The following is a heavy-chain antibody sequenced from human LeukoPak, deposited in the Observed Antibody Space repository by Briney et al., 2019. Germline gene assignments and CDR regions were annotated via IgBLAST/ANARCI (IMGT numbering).Heavy chain of an antibody. J-gene: IGHJ4*02. Sequence: PGGSLRLSCAPSGFTFSSHWMHWVRQAPGKGLVWVSRINSDGSSTSYADSVKGRFTISRDNAKNTLYLQMNSLRAGDTAVYYCSRDQYDSGVGGDWGQGTLVTVSS. CDR3: SRDQYDSGVGGD. V-gene: IGHV3-74*01. CDR1: GFTFSSHW. D-gene: IGHD3-22*01. CDR2: INSDGSST.